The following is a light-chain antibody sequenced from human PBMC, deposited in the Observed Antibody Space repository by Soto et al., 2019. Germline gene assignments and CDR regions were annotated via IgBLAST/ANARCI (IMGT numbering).Light chain of an antibody. CDR2: ATS. CDR3: QQHYNIPLT. CDR1: QSIGNF. J-gene: IGKJ4*01. V-gene: IGKV1-39*01. Sequence: DIRMTQSPSSLSASVGDRVTITCRASQSIGNFLNWYQQRPGKAPRLLMHATSSLETGVPSRFSGSGSGTYFTLTINSLQPEDFATYYCQQHYNIPLTFGGGTKV.